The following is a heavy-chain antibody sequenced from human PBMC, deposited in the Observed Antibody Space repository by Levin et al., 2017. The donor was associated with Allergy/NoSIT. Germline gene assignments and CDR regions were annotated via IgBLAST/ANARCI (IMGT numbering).Heavy chain of an antibody. D-gene: IGHD6-19*01. J-gene: IGHJ4*02. Sequence: LSLTCAASGFTFSSYAMSWVRQAPGKGLEWVSAISGSGGSTYYADSVKGRFTISRDNSKNTLYLQMNSLRAEDTAVYYCAKDGSSSGWWPVGYFDYWGQGTLVTVSS. CDR1: GFTFSSYA. V-gene: IGHV3-23*01. CDR3: AKDGSSSGWWPVGYFDY. CDR2: ISGSGGST.